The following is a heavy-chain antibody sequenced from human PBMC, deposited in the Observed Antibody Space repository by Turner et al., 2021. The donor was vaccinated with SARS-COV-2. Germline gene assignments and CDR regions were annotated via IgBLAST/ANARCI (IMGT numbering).Heavy chain of an antibody. J-gene: IGHJ3*02. CDR2: IDSGGST. CDR3: ARGHSSGWHQSGAFDI. V-gene: IGHV3-53*01. CDR1: GFTVSSNY. Sequence: EVQLVESGGGLIQPGGSLRLSCAASGFTVSSNYMSWVRQAPGKGLEWVSVIDSGGSTYYADSVKGRFTISRDNSKNSLYLQMNSLRAEDTAVYYCARGHSSGWHQSGAFDIWGQVTMVTVSS. D-gene: IGHD6-19*01.